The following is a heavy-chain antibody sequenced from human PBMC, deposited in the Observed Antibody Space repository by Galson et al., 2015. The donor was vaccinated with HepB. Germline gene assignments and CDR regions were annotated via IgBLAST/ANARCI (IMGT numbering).Heavy chain of an antibody. CDR1: GHTFTSYA. Sequence: SVKVSCKASGHTFTSYAMHWVRQAPGQRLEWMGWINAGNGNTKYSQKFQGRVTITRDTSASTAYMELSSLRSEDTAVYYCARSRGAHCSSTSCYELDYWGQGTLVTVSS. CDR3: ARSRGAHCSSTSCYELDY. V-gene: IGHV1-3*01. D-gene: IGHD2-2*01. CDR2: INAGNGNT. J-gene: IGHJ4*02.